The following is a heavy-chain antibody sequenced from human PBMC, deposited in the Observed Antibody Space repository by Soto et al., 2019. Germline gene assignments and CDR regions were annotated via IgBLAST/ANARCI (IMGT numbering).Heavy chain of an antibody. D-gene: IGHD3-16*01. CDR2: ISYSAKT. Sequence: PSETLSRTCGVSGYSITGGFYWGWVRQSPGKGLERIGSISYSAKTFYNPSLASRLSIAVDTSMTQFSLRLTSVTAADTALYQFTRGAGAPWVMFTSWGLGTLVRVS. V-gene: IGHV4-38-2*01. CDR1: GYSITGGFY. J-gene: IGHJ5*02. CDR3: TRGAGAPWVMFTS.